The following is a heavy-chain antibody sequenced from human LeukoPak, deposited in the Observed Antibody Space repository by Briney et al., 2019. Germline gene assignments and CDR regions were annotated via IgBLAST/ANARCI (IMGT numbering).Heavy chain of an antibody. CDR3: AKHYMGSSYNRGLDY. D-gene: IGHD3-10*01. CDR2: IYYSGYT. CDR1: GGSISSSSYY. V-gene: IGHV4-39*01. J-gene: IGHJ4*02. Sequence: NTSETLSLTCTVSGGSISSSSYYWGWIRQPPGKGLEWIGSIYYSGYTYYNPSLESRVTISVDTSKNQFSLKLSSVTAADTAIYYCAKHYMGSSYNRGLDYWGQGTLVTVSS.